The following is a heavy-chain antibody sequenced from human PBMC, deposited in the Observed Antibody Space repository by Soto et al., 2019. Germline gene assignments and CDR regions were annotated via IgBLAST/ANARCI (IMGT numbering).Heavy chain of an antibody. CDR1: GYTFSSFG. D-gene: IGHD2-2*01. J-gene: IGHJ6*02. Sequence: QVQLVESGGGVVQPGRSLRLSCAASGYTFSSFGMHWVRQAPGKGLEWVALIWSDGSNQYHADSVKGRFSLSRDNTQNTLYLQMTSLRAEDTAVYYCVRDSLHCDRTSCQSGMDVWGQGTSVTVSS. CDR3: VRDSLHCDRTSCQSGMDV. CDR2: IWSDGSNQ. V-gene: IGHV3-33*01.